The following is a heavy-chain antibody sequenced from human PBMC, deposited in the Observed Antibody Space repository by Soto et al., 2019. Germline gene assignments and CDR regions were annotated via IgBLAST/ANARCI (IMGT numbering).Heavy chain of an antibody. CDR1: GFVFSNAW. CDR2: IKSKALGGTT. J-gene: IGHJ4*01. Sequence: AGGSLRLSCAGSGFVFSNAWINWFRQAPGKGLEWVGRIKSKALGGTTDFAAPVRGRFAITRDDSRNMAYMQMNSLNTEDTAVYYCTTDSYSTMIEVSFDYWGYATPFTVSS. D-gene: IGHD3-22*01. V-gene: IGHV3-15*07. CDR3: TTDSYSTMIEVSFDY.